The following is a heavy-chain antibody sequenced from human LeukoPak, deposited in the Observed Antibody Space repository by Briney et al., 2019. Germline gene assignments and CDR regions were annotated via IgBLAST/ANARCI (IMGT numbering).Heavy chain of an antibody. CDR2: INYDGSQR. D-gene: IGHD2-15*01. J-gene: IGHJ4*02. Sequence: PGGSLRLSCVASGFTFSSSWMSWVRQAPGKGLEWVANINYDGSQRYYVDSVRGRFTISRDNAKNSLYLQMNSLRAEDTAVYYCATDYCSGGSCYRGYFDYWGQGTLVTVSS. CDR1: GFTFSSSW. V-gene: IGHV3-7*01. CDR3: ATDYCSGGSCYRGYFDY.